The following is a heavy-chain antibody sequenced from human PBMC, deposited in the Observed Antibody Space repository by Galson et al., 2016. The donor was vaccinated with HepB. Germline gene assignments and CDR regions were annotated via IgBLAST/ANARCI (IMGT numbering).Heavy chain of an antibody. CDR1: GFTVSSNY. V-gene: IGHV3-66*02. CDR2: IYSGRST. D-gene: IGHD4-23*01. CDR3: ARRSDSPLVVTGDC. J-gene: IGHJ4*02. Sequence: SLRLSCAASGFTVSSNYMTWVRQAPGKGPEWVSVIYSGRSTSYADSVKGRFTISRDSSKNTLYLQMNSLRPEDTAVYYCARRSDSPLVVTGDCWGQGTLVTVSS.